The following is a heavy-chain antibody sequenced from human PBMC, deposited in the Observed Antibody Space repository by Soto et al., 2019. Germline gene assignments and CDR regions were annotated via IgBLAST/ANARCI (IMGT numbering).Heavy chain of an antibody. Sequence: GGSLRLSCAASGFTFSSYAMSWVRQAPGKGLEWVSAISGSGGSTYYADSVKGRFTISRDNSKNTLYLQMNSLRAEDTAVYYCVYDFWSGYYGFYYYYYGMDVWGQGITVTVSS. CDR2: ISGSGGST. D-gene: IGHD3-3*01. CDR3: VYDFWSGYYGFYYYYYGMDV. J-gene: IGHJ6*02. V-gene: IGHV3-23*01. CDR1: GFTFSSYA.